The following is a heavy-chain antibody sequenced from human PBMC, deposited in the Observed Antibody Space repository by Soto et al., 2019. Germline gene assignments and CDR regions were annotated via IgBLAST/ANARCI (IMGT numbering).Heavy chain of an antibody. CDR1: GGSISSSSYY. CDR3: AKEADSYCSGGSCYDAFDI. J-gene: IGHJ3*02. D-gene: IGHD2-15*01. Sequence: SETLSLTCTVSGGSISSSSYYWGWIRQPPGKGLEGIGSIYYSGSTYYNPSLKSRVTISVDTSKNQFSLKLSSVTAADTAVYYCAKEADSYCSGGSCYDAFDIWGQGTMVTVSS. V-gene: IGHV4-39*07. CDR2: IYYSGST.